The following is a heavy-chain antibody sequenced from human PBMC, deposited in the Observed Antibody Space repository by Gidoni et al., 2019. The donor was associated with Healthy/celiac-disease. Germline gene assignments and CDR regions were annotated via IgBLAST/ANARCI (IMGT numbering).Heavy chain of an antibody. D-gene: IGHD1-26*01. V-gene: IGHV3-74*01. CDR2: INSDGSST. Sequence: EVQPVESGGGLVKPGGSPRLSCVAPGFTFSSYWMHWVRQAPGKGLVWVSRINSDGSSTSYADSVKGRFTISRDNAKNTLYLQMNSLRAEDTAVYYCARYSGSTNAFDIWGQGTMVTVSS. J-gene: IGHJ3*02. CDR3: ARYSGSTNAFDI. CDR1: GFTFSSYW.